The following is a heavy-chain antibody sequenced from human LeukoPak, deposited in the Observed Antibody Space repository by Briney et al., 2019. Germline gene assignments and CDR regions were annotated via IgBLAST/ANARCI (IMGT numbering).Heavy chain of an antibody. CDR1: GYTFSNFD. D-gene: IGHD2-8*01. Sequence: ASVKVSCKASGYTFSNFDISWVRQATGQGLEWMGWMNPNSDNTGYAGKFQGRIAMTRDTSINIAYMELSSLTSEDTAVYYCARNGGLADWWGQGTLVTVSS. CDR2: MNPNSDNT. V-gene: IGHV1-8*01. J-gene: IGHJ4*02. CDR3: ARNGGLADW.